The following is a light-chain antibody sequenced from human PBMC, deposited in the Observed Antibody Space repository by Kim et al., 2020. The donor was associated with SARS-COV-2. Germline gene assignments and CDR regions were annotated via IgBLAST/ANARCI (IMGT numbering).Light chain of an antibody. CDR2: AAS. Sequence: DTQMTQSPSSLSASVGDSVTITCRASQGISSDLAWYQQQPGKVPKLLIYAASTLQSGVPSRFSGSRSGTDFTLTISSLQPEDVATYYCQKYYNDPWTFGQGTKVDIK. V-gene: IGKV1-27*01. J-gene: IGKJ1*01. CDR3: QKYYNDPWT. CDR1: QGISSD.